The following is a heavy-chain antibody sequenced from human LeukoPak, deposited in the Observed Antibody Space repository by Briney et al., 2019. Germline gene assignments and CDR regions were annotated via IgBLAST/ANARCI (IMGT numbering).Heavy chain of an antibody. CDR3: AKGLVGDGSHGDY. CDR1: GFTFSSYA. D-gene: IGHD2-8*02. Sequence: GGSLRLSCAASGFTFSSYAMSWVRQAPGKGLEWASAISGSGGSTYYADSVKGRFTISRDNSKNTLYLQMNSLRAEDTAVYYCAKGLVGDGSHGDYWGQGTLVTVSS. V-gene: IGHV3-23*01. J-gene: IGHJ4*02. CDR2: ISGSGGST.